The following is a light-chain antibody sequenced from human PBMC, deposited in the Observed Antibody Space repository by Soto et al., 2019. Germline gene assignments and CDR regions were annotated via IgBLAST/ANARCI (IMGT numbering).Light chain of an antibody. CDR2: LEGSGSY. Sequence: QLVLTQSSSASASLGSSVKLTCTLSSGHSSNIIAWHQQQPGKAPRYLMKLEGSGSYNKGSGVPDRFSGSSSGADRYLTISDLQFEDEADYYCETWDSNTNLVFGGGTKLTVL. CDR3: ETWDSNTNLV. V-gene: IGLV4-60*02. J-gene: IGLJ3*02. CDR1: SGHSSNI.